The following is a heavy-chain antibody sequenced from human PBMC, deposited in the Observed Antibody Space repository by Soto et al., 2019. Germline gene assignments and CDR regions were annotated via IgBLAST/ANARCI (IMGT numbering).Heavy chain of an antibody. Sequence: QVQLVESGGGVVQPGRSLRLSCAASGFTFSSYGMHWVRQAPGKGLEWVAVIWYDGSNKYYADSVKGRFTISRDNSKNTLYLQMNSLRAEDTAVYYCARGNYGDYEYFQHWGQGTLVTVSS. V-gene: IGHV3-33*01. D-gene: IGHD4-17*01. J-gene: IGHJ1*01. CDR2: IWYDGSNK. CDR3: ARGNYGDYEYFQH. CDR1: GFTFSSYG.